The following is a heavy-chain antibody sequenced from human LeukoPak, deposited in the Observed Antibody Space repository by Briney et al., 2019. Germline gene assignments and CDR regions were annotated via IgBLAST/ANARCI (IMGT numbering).Heavy chain of an antibody. Sequence: GGSLLLSCAASGFTFSSYWMHWVRQAPGKGLVWVSRINSDGSGTIYADSVQGRFTISRDNAKNTLYLQMNSLRAEDTAVYYCACDRDYYDSSGYYNYWGQGTLVTVSS. D-gene: IGHD3-22*01. CDR1: GFTFSSYW. CDR3: ACDRDYYDSSGYYNY. V-gene: IGHV3-74*01. J-gene: IGHJ4*02. CDR2: INSDGSGT.